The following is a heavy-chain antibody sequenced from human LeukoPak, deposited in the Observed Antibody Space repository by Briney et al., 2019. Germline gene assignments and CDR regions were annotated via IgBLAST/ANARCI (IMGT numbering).Heavy chain of an antibody. V-gene: IGHV4-34*01. CDR2: INHSGST. CDR3: ARRGAPHGYCSGGSCRTYYYYGMDV. CDR1: GGSFNGYY. J-gene: IGHJ6*02. D-gene: IGHD2-15*01. Sequence: SETLSLTCAVYGGSFNGYYWSWIRQPPGKGLEWIGEINHSGSTNYNPSLKSRVTISADTSKNQFSLKLSSVTAADTAVYYCARRGAPHGYCSGGSCRTYYYYGMDVWGQGTTVTVSS.